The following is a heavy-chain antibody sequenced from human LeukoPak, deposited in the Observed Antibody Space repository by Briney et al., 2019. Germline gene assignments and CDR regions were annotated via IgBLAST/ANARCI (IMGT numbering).Heavy chain of an antibody. V-gene: IGHV3-53*01. Sequence: QAGGSLRLSCAASGFTVSSNYMSWVRQAPGKGLEWVSVIYSGGSTYYADSVKGRFTISRDNSKNTLYLQMNSLRAEDTAVYYCAKETWPNYDFDYWGQGTLVTVSS. CDR1: GFTVSSNY. D-gene: IGHD4/OR15-4a*01. CDR2: IYSGGST. CDR3: AKETWPNYDFDY. J-gene: IGHJ4*02.